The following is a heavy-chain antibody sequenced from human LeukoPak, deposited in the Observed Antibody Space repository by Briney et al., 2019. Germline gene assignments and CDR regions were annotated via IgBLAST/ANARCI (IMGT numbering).Heavy chain of an antibody. Sequence: PSETLSLTCAVYGGSISSYYWSWIRQPPGKGLEWIGYIYYSGSTNYNPSLKSRVTISVDTTKNQFSLKLSSVTAADTAVYYCARGKAVAGDFDYWGQGTLVTVSS. CDR3: ARGKAVAGDFDY. CDR1: GGSISSYY. V-gene: IGHV4-59*01. D-gene: IGHD6-19*01. J-gene: IGHJ4*02. CDR2: IYYSGST.